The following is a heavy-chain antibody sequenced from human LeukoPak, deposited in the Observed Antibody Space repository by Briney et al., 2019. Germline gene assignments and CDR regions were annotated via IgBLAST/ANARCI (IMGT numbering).Heavy chain of an antibody. CDR1: GYTITNNY. D-gene: IGHD5-24*01. J-gene: IGHJ5*02. V-gene: IGHV1-46*01. CDR2: INPSGTGT. Sequence: GASVKVSCKASGYTITNNYMHWVRQAPGQGLEWMGVINPSGTGTSYAQKFQGRITMSRDTSTSTVYMELSSLRSEDTASYYCATDHSMANTAWWFDPWGQGTLVTVSS. CDR3: ATDHSMANTAWWFDP.